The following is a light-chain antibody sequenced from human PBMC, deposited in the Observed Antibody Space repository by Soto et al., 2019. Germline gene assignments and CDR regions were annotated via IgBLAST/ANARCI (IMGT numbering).Light chain of an antibody. CDR2: STS. J-gene: IGKJ4*01. CDR3: QQYNNWHPLT. Sequence: EIVMTQSPATLSVSPGERATLSCRASQSVSSNLAWYQQKPGQAPRLLIYSTSTRATGIPARFSGSGSGTEITITIRSLQSEDSAVYYCQQYNNWHPLTFGGGTKVEIK. V-gene: IGKV3-15*01. CDR1: QSVSSN.